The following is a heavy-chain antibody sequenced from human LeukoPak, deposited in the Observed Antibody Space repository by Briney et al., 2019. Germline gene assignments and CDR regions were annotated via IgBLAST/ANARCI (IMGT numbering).Heavy chain of an antibody. Sequence: GESLKISCKDSGYSFSSFTSYWIGWVRQMPGKGLEWMGIIYLRDSDTRYSPSFQGHVTISADKSISTAYLQWSSLKASDTAMYYCARILVPWVVATRYYGDYGGDYWGQGTLVTVSS. J-gene: IGHJ4*02. CDR3: ARILVPWVVATRYYGDYGGDY. CDR1: GYSFSSFTSYW. D-gene: IGHD4-17*01. V-gene: IGHV5-51*01. CDR2: IYLRDSDT.